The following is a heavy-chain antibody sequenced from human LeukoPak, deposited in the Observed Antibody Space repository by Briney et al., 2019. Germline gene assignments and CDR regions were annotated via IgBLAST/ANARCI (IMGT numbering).Heavy chain of an antibody. D-gene: IGHD6-6*01. Sequence: GGSLRLSCAASGLTFSSHWMHWVRQAPGKGLVWVSRITNDGSSTTYADSVKGRFTISRDNAKNMLYLQVNSLRAEDTAVYYCARGPNSNWSGLDFWGQGTLVTVSS. CDR2: ITNDGSST. J-gene: IGHJ4*02. CDR1: GLTFSSHW. V-gene: IGHV3-74*01. CDR3: ARGPNSNWSGLDF.